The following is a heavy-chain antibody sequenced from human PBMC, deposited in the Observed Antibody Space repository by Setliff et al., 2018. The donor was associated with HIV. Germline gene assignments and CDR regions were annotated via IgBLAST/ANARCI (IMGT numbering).Heavy chain of an antibody. Sequence: ETLRLSCATSGFTFTSFGMSWVRQAPGKGLEWVSTVSGRGAATYYADSVKGRFTISRDTSETTLFLEMNSLRAEDTAVYYCARGIPTLLDFGEEYYFDSWGRGILVTVSS. J-gene: IGHJ4*01. CDR1: GFTFTSFG. CDR3: ARGIPTLLDFGEEYYFDS. CDR2: VSGRGAAT. D-gene: IGHD3-10*01. V-gene: IGHV3-23*01.